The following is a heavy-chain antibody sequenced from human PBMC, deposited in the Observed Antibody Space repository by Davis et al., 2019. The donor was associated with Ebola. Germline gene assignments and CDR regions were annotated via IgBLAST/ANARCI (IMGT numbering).Heavy chain of an antibody. CDR3: ARGALWDYGSDFDY. V-gene: IGHV1-46*01. D-gene: IGHD4-17*01. CDR2: INPNDGRT. Sequence: ASVKVSCKASGYTFTNYYMHWVRQAPGQGLEWMGMINPNDGRTIYAQKFQGRVTVTRDTSTTTVYMDLSSLRAEDTAVYYCARGALWDYGSDFDYWGQGTLVTVSS. CDR1: GYTFTNYY. J-gene: IGHJ4*02.